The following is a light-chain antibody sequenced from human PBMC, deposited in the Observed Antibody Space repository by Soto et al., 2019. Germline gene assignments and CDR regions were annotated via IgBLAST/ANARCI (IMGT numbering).Light chain of an antibody. J-gene: IGKJ1*01. V-gene: IGKV3-15*01. Sequence: EMVMTQSPATLSVSPGGRATLSCRASQSVTTNLAWYQHKPDQAPRLLIYGASTRAPGVPARFSGSGSGTEFTLTISSLQSEDFAVYYCQQYNNWPRGTFGQGTKVEIK. CDR1: QSVTTN. CDR2: GAS. CDR3: QQYNNWPRGT.